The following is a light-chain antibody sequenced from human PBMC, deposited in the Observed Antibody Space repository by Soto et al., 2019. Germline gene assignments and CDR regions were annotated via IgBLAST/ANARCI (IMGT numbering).Light chain of an antibody. V-gene: IGKV4-1*01. Sequence: DIVMTQSPDSLAVSLGESATINCKSSQSVLYSSNNKNYLAWYQQKPGQPPNLLVYWASTRESGVPDRFSGSGSGTDFTLTISSLQAEDVAVYYCQQYYSTPWTFGQGTKVDIK. CDR1: QSVLYSSNNKNY. CDR3: QQYYSTPWT. CDR2: WAS. J-gene: IGKJ1*01.